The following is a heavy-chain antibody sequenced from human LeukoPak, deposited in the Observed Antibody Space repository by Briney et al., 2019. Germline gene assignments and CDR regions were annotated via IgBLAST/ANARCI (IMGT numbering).Heavy chain of an antibody. V-gene: IGHV3-15*01. J-gene: IGHJ3*02. D-gene: IGHD1-7*01. CDR1: GFTFSNAW. Sequence: GGSLRLSCAASGFTFSNAWMSWVRQAPRKGLEWVGRIKSKTDGGTTDYAAPVKGRFTISRDDSKNTLYLQMNSLKTEDTAAYYCTTDIFQDWNYADAFDIWGQGTMVTVSS. CDR2: IKSKTDGGTT. CDR3: TTDIFQDWNYADAFDI.